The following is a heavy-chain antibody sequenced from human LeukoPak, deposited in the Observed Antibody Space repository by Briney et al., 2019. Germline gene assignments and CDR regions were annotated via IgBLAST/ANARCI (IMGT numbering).Heavy chain of an antibody. CDR3: ARGSPPYCSGGSCYPEFDYYYYGMDV. CDR2: IYYSGST. Sequence: SETLSLTCTVSGGSISSGGYYWSWIRQHPGKGLEWIGYIYYSGSTYYNPSLKSRVTISVDTSKNQFSLKLSSVTAADTAVYYCARGSPPYCSGGSCYPEFDYYYYGMDVWGQGTTVTVSS. J-gene: IGHJ6*02. V-gene: IGHV4-31*03. CDR1: GGSISSGGYY. D-gene: IGHD2-15*01.